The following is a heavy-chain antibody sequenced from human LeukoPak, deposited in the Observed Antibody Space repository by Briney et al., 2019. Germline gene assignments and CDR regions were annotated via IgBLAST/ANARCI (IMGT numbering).Heavy chain of an antibody. CDR2: IIPIFGTA. CDR3: ARRPLAVLEYYFDY. Sequence: ASVKVSCKASGGTFSSYAISWVRQAPGQGLEWMGGIIPIFGTANYAQKFQGRVTITADKSTSTAYMELSSLRSEDTAVYYCARRPLAVLEYYFDYWGQGTLVTVSS. J-gene: IGHJ4*02. CDR1: GGTFSSYA. V-gene: IGHV1-69*06. D-gene: IGHD2/OR15-2a*01.